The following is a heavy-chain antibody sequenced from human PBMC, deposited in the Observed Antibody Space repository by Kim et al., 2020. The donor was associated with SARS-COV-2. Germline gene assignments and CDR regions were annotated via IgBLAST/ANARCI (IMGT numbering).Heavy chain of an antibody. CDR2: GST. D-gene: IGHD4-17*01. Sequence: GSTYYADSVKCRFTISRDNSKNTLYLQMTSLRAEDTAVYYCAILYGDPGYWGQGTLVTVSS. V-gene: IGHV3-23*01. J-gene: IGHJ4*02. CDR3: AILYGDPGY.